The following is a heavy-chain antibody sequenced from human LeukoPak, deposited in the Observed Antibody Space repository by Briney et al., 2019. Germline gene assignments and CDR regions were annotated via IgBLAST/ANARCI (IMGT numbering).Heavy chain of an antibody. V-gene: IGHV3-23*01. Sequence: GGSLRLSCAASGFTFSSYAMSWVRQAPGKGLEWVSAISGSGGSTYYADSVKGRFTISRDNSKNTLYLQMNSLRAEDTAVYYCARDVVLSDYVWLFDYWGQGTLVTVSS. CDR1: GFTFSSYA. CDR3: ARDVVLSDYVWLFDY. CDR2: ISGSGGST. J-gene: IGHJ4*02. D-gene: IGHD3-16*01.